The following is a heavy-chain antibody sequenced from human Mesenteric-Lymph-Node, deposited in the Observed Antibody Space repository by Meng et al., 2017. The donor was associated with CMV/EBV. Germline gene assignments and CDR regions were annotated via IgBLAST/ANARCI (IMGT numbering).Heavy chain of an antibody. CDR2: INPSGGLT. V-gene: IGHV1-46*01. CDR3: ARAAATSTSWYRGFDF. D-gene: IGHD6-13*01. J-gene: IGHJ4*02. CDR1: GFAFTNYY. Sequence: ASVKVSCKTSGFAFTNYYLHWVRQAPGQGLEWMGVINPSGGLTDYSQKLQGAFTMTRDTSTSTVYMELSGLKSEDTAVYYCARAAATSTSWYRGFDFWGQGTLVTVSS.